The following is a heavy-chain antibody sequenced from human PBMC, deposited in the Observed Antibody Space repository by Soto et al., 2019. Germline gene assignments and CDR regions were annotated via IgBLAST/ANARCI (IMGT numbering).Heavy chain of an antibody. V-gene: IGHV4-39*01. CDR3: ARQRTTVVTQAYFDH. CDR1: GESISSSSYY. CDR2: IYYSGRA. D-gene: IGHD2-21*02. Sequence: SETLSLTCIVSGESISSSSYYWGWIRQPPGKGLEWIGSIYYSGRAYYNPSFKSRVTISIDTSKNQFSLKLSSVTAADTAVYYCARQRTTVVTQAYFDHWGQGALVTVSS. J-gene: IGHJ4*02.